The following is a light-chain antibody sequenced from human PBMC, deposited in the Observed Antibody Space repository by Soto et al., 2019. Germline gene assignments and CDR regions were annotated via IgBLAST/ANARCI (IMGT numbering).Light chain of an antibody. V-gene: IGKV1-39*01. Sequence: DIQMTQSPSSLSASVGDRVTITCRASQSVSSYVSWYQQKPGKAPKLLIYDASILQSGVPSSFSGSGSGTDFTLTINSLQPDDSATYYCQQSYSIPFTFGPGTKADIK. CDR2: DAS. CDR3: QQSYSIPFT. J-gene: IGKJ3*01. CDR1: QSVSSY.